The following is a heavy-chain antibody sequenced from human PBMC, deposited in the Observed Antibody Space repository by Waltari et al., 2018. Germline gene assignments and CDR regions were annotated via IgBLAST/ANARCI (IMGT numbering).Heavy chain of an antibody. CDR2: MSYSGAT. CDR1: GVSITTTRHY. D-gene: IGHD5-12*01. V-gene: IGHV4-39*01. CDR3: ATYIGASVGTAAYDV. J-gene: IGHJ3*01. Sequence: QLQLQESGPGLVKPSETLSLTCSASGVSITTTRHYWGWIRQPPGQGLEWIGTMSYSGATDSSPSLKSRVTISSDTSKNQLSLRLGSVTAADTAVYYCATYIGASVGTAAYDVWGQGTMVTVSA.